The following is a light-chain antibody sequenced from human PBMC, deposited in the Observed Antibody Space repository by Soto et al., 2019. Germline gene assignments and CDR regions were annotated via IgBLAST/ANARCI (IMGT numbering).Light chain of an antibody. V-gene: IGLV2-8*01. CDR3: SSYAGNNNCV. Sequence: QSALTQPPSASGSLGQSVTISCTGTTSDVGGYNYVSWYQQHPGKAPKVMIYEVSKRPSGVPDRFSGSKSGNTASLTVSGLQAEDEADYYCSSYAGNNNCVFGGGTKLTVL. CDR1: TSDVGGYNY. J-gene: IGLJ3*02. CDR2: EVS.